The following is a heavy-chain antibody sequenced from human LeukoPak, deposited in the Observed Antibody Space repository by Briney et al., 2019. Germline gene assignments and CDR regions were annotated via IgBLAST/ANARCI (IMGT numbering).Heavy chain of an antibody. J-gene: IGHJ4*02. CDR2: INHNGRT. V-gene: IGHV4-34*01. CDR1: GGSFSGYY. CDR3: ARGTRSSSPYFDY. D-gene: IGHD6-6*01. Sequence: SETLSLTCAVYGGSFSGYYWSWVRQPPGKGLEWIGEINHNGRTNYPPSLKSRVTISLDPSKHQSSLNLSSVPAADTAVYYCARGTRSSSPYFDYWGQGTLVTVSS.